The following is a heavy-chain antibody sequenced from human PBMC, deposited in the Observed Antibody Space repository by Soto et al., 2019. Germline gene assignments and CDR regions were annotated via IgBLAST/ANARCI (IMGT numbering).Heavy chain of an antibody. Sequence: SVTVSCKASGGTFSSYAISWVRQAPGQGLEWMGGIIPIFGTANYAQKFQGRVTITADESTSTAYMELSSLRSEDTAVYYCARAPSGGGNWVSYYGMDVWGQGTKVTVSS. CDR2: IIPIFGTA. D-gene: IGHD2-15*01. CDR3: ARAPSGGGNWVSYYGMDV. CDR1: GGTFSSYA. V-gene: IGHV1-69*13. J-gene: IGHJ6*02.